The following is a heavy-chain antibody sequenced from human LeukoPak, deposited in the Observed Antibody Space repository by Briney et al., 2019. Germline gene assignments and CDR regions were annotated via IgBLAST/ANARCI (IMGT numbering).Heavy chain of an antibody. J-gene: IGHJ4*02. Sequence: SETLSLTCTASGYSISSGYYWGWIRQPAGKGLEWIGRIYTSGSTNYNPSLKSRVTMSVDTSKNQFSLKLSSVTAADTAVYYCAREVYGDSDWGQGTLVTVSS. CDR3: AREVYGDSD. CDR2: IYTSGST. D-gene: IGHD4-17*01. V-gene: IGHV4-4*07. CDR1: GYSISSGYY.